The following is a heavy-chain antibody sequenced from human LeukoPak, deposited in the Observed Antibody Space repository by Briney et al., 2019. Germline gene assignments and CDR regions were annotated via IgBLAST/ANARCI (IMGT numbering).Heavy chain of an antibody. J-gene: IGHJ4*02. CDR1: GFTFSSYS. CDR3: ARVNYDFWSGYYWNPFDY. CDR2: ISSSSSYI. Sequence: GGSLRLSCAASGFTFSSYSMNWVRQAPGKGLEWVSSISSSSSYIYYADSVKGRFTISRDNAKNSLYLQMNSLRAEDTAVYYCARVNYDFWSGYYWNPFDYWGQGTLVTVSS. D-gene: IGHD3-3*01. V-gene: IGHV3-21*01.